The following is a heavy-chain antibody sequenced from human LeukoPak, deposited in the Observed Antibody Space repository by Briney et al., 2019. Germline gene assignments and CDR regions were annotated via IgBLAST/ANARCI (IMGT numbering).Heavy chain of an antibody. CDR2: IGSSGLTM. J-gene: IGHJ5*02. CDR1: GFTFSTYE. CDR3: TRRAEWGYWFDP. V-gene: IGHV3-48*03. D-gene: IGHD1-26*01. Sequence: PGGSLRLSCGASGFTFSTYEMNWVRQAPGKGLEWISYIGSSGLTMFYADSVKGRFTTSRDNAKNSLYQQMNSLRAEDTAVYYCTRRAEWGYWFDPWGQGTLVTVSS.